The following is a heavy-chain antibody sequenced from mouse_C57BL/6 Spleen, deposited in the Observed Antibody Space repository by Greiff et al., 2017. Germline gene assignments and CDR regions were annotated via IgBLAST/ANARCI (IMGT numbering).Heavy chain of an antibody. CDR1: GYTFTSYW. Sequence: VHVKQSGTVLARPGASVKMSCKTSGYTFTSYWMHWVKQRPGPGLEWIGAIYPGNSDPSYNQKFKGKAKLTAVTSASTAYMELSSLTNEDSAVYYCTRYTVVATDWYFDVWGTGTTVTVSS. V-gene: IGHV1-5*01. CDR3: TRYTVVATDWYFDV. J-gene: IGHJ1*03. CDR2: IYPGNSDP. D-gene: IGHD1-1*01.